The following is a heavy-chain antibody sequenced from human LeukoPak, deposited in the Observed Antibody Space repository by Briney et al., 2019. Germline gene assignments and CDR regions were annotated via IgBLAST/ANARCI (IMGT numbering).Heavy chain of an antibody. V-gene: IGHV3-15*01. D-gene: IGHD3-10*01. Sequence: GGSLRLSCVDSGFTFTNAWMSWVCQAPGKGLEWIGRIRSKTDGETTNYAEPVRGRFTISRDDSKSAVYLQMNSLKIEDTAVYYCTTDLGTYYHGSQRLIPIDYWGQGTLVTVSS. CDR2: IRSKTDGETT. CDR3: TTDLGTYYHGSQRLIPIDY. J-gene: IGHJ4*02. CDR1: GFTFTNAW.